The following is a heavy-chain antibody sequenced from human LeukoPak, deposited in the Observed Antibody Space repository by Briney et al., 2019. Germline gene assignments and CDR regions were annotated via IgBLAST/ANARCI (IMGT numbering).Heavy chain of an antibody. CDR1: GGSFSGYY. CDR2: INHSGST. V-gene: IGHV4-34*01. J-gene: IGHJ6*03. D-gene: IGHD3-10*01. Sequence: TETLSLTCAVYGGSFSGYYWSWIRQPPGKGLEWIGEINHSGSTNYNPSLKSRVTISVDTSKNQFSLKLSSVTAADTAVYYCVRRITMVRGVKYYYYMDVWGKGTTVTVSS. CDR3: VRRITMVRGVKYYYYMDV.